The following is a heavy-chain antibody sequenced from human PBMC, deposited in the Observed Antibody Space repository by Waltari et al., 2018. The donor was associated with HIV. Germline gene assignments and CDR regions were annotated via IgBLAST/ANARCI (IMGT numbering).Heavy chain of an antibody. J-gene: IGHJ4*02. CDR2: IIPIFGTA. D-gene: IGHD7-27*01. V-gene: IGHV1-69*12. CDR1: GGNFSRSA. CDR3: ARDLGRHRSPASSAGNY. Sequence: QVQLVQSGAEVKKPGSSVKVSCKASGGNFSRSAISWVRQASVQGLEWMGGIIPIFGTANYAQKFQGRVTITADESTSTAYMELSSLRSEDTAVYYCARDLGRHRSPASSAGNYWGQGTLVTVSS.